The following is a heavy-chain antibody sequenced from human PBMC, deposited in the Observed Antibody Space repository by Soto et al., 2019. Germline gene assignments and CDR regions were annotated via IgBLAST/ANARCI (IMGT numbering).Heavy chain of an antibody. D-gene: IGHD6-6*01. Sequence: LSLTCVVSGGSISSHYCSWIRQPPGSGLEWIGYVHYSGSTQYSPSLKGRVTMSVDTSKNQFSLNLSSVTAADTAFYFCARRDYSTSSLGPFDYWGQGILVTVSS. J-gene: IGHJ4*02. CDR3: ARRDYSTSSLGPFDY. V-gene: IGHV4-59*11. CDR2: VHYSGST. CDR1: GGSISSHY.